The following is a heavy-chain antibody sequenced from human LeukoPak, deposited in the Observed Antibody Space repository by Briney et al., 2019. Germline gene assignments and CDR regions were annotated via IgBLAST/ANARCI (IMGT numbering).Heavy chain of an antibody. Sequence: GGSLRLSCAASGFTFDDYAMHWVRQAPGKGLEWVSGISWNSGSIGYADSVKGRFTISRDNAKNSLYLQMNSLRAEDTALYYCAKDMGFGSSRYRPKYYYYYYGMDVWGQGTTVTVSS. D-gene: IGHD6-13*01. CDR3: AKDMGFGSSRYRPKYYYYYYGMDV. CDR2: ISWNSGSI. J-gene: IGHJ6*02. CDR1: GFTFDDYA. V-gene: IGHV3-9*01.